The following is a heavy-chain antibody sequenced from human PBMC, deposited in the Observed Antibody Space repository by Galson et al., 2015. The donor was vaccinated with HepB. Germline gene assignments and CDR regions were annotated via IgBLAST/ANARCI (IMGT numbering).Heavy chain of an antibody. CDR3: AKDLKGRSSDPYYYYGMDV. J-gene: IGHJ6*02. Sequence: SLRLSCAASGFTFSSYGMHWVRQAPGKGLEWVAVISYDGSNKYYADSVKGRFTISRDNSKNTLYLQMNSLRAEDTAVYYCAKDLKGRSSDPYYYYGMDVWGQGTTVTVSS. CDR1: GFTFSSYG. CDR2: ISYDGSNK. V-gene: IGHV3-30*18.